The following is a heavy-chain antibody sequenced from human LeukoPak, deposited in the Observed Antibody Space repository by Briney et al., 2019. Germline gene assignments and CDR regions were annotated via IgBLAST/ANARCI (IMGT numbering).Heavy chain of an antibody. D-gene: IGHD4-17*01. CDR1: GYTFTGYY. Sequence: ASVKVSCKASGYTFTGYYMHWVRQAPGQGLEWTGWINPNSGGTNYAQKFQGRVTMTRDTSISTAYMELSRLRSDDTAVYYCARDRDYGDYAPFDYWGQGTLVTVSS. CDR3: ARDRDYGDYAPFDY. J-gene: IGHJ4*02. V-gene: IGHV1-2*02. CDR2: INPNSGGT.